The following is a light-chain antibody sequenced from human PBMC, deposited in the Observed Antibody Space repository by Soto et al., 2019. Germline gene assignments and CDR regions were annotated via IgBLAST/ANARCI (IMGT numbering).Light chain of an antibody. Sequence: AIRMTQSPSSLSASTGDRVTITCRASQGISSYLAWYQQKPGKAPKLLIYAASTLQSGVPSRFSGSGSGTDLTITISCLQSEDCETYYCQQYYSYPWTFGQGTKVDIK. CDR2: AAS. J-gene: IGKJ1*01. CDR3: QQYYSYPWT. CDR1: QGISSY. V-gene: IGKV1-8*01.